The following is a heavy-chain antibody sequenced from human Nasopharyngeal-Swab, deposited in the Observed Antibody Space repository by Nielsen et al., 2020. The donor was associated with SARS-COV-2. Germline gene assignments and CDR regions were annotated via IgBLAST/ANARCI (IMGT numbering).Heavy chain of an antibody. CDR2: ISSSSSYI. V-gene: IGHV3-21*04. D-gene: IGHD6-13*01. CDR3: AKEIAAAGYDAFDI. CDR1: GFTFTNYN. Sequence: GGSLRLSCAASGFTFTNYNFNWVRQAPGKGLEWFSSISSSSSYIYYADSVKGRFTISRDNSKNTLYLQMNSLRDEDTAVYYCAKEIAAAGYDAFDIWGQGTVVTVSS. J-gene: IGHJ3*02.